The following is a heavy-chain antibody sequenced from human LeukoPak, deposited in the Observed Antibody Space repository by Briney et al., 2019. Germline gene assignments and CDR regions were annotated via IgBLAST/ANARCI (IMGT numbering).Heavy chain of an antibody. Sequence: GGSLRLSCAASGFTFSSYAMHWVRQAPGKGLEWVAVISYDGSNKYYADSVKGRFTISRDNSKNTLYLQMNSLRAEDTAVYYCARARQRYCSSTSCNHFDYWGQGTLVTVSS. J-gene: IGHJ4*02. CDR1: GFTFSSYA. CDR3: ARARQRYCSSTSCNHFDY. V-gene: IGHV3-30-3*01. CDR2: ISYDGSNK. D-gene: IGHD2-2*01.